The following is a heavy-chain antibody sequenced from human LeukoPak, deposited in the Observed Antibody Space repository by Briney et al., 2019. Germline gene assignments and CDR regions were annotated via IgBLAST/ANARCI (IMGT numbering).Heavy chain of an antibody. J-gene: IGHJ2*01. CDR2: ISYDGSNK. Sequence: GRSLRLSCAASGFTFSSYGMHWVRRAPGKGLEWVAVISYDGSNKYYADSVKGRFTISRDNSKNTPYLQMNSLRAEDTAVYYCAKEATVTDWYFDLWGRGTLVTVSS. D-gene: IGHD4-17*01. CDR1: GFTFSSYG. V-gene: IGHV3-30*18. CDR3: AKEATVTDWYFDL.